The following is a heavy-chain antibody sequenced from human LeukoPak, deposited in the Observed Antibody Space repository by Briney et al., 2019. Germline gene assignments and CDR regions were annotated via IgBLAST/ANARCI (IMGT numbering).Heavy chain of an antibody. D-gene: IGHD4-23*01. CDR1: GYSFTSYW. Sequence: GESLKISCKGSGYSFTSYWIGWVRQMPGKGLEWMGIIYPGDSDTRYSPSFQGQVTISADKSISTAYLQWSSLKASDTAMYYCARIPYCAGNSHYYYGMDVWGQGTTVTVSS. V-gene: IGHV5-51*01. J-gene: IGHJ6*02. CDR2: IYPGDSDT. CDR3: ARIPYCAGNSHYYYGMDV.